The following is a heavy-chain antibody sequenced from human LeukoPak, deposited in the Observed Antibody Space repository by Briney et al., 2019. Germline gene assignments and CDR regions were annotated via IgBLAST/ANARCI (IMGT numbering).Heavy chain of an antibody. CDR1: GYTFTGYY. V-gene: IGHV1-2*02. CDR3: ARLRIAAAGTGEYYFDY. D-gene: IGHD6-13*01. Sequence: GASVKVSCKASGYTFTGYYMHWVRQAPGQGLEWMGWINPNSGGTNYAQKFQGRVTMTRDTSISTAYMELSRLRSDDTAVYYCARLRIAAAGTGEYYFDYWGQGTLVTVSS. CDR2: INPNSGGT. J-gene: IGHJ4*02.